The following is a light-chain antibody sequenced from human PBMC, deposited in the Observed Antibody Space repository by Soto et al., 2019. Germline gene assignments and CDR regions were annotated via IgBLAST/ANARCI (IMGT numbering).Light chain of an antibody. CDR1: QSLLHSNGYKY. CDR3: MQTLQSPT. Sequence: DIVLTQSPLSLPVTPGEPASISCRSSQSLLHSNGYKYLDWFLQKPGQSPQLLVYLGSHRASGVPDRFSGSGSGTDFTPKISRVEAEDVGVYYCMQTLQSPTFGGGTKVEIK. V-gene: IGKV2-28*01. J-gene: IGKJ4*01. CDR2: LGS.